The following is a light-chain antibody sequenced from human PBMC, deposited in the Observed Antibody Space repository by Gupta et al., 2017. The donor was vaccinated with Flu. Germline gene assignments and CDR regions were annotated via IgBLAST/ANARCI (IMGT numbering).Light chain of an antibody. CDR3: QQSFKTPPRT. V-gene: IGKV1-39*01. Sequence: DILMTQSPSFLSASIGDRVTISCRASQNIAIYLIWYQQKPGKAPKLLIYSASTLQSGAPSRFSGSGSGTDFTLTISSLQAEDFATYYCQQSFKTPPRTFGQGTKVEMK. CDR1: QNIAIY. CDR2: SAS. J-gene: IGKJ1*01.